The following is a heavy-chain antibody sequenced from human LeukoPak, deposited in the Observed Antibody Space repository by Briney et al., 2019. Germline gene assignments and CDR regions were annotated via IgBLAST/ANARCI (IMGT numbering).Heavy chain of an antibody. D-gene: IGHD6-13*01. V-gene: IGHV4-59*01. CDR2: IYYSGST. CDR3: ARGVRGSSWLSFDY. J-gene: IGHJ4*02. Sequence: SETLSLTCTVSGGSISSYYWSWIRQPPGKGLEWIGYIYYSGSTNYNPSLKSRVTISVDTSKNQFPLRLSSVTAADTAVYYCARGVRGSSWLSFDYWGQGTLVIVSS. CDR1: GGSISSYY.